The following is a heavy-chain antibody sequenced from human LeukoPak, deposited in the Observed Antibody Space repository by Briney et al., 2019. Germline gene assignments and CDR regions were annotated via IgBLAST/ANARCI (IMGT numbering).Heavy chain of an antibody. J-gene: IGHJ4*02. CDR3: AQDLAWGAFDH. Sequence: PGGSLRLSCAASGFTFSSYAMNWVRQAPGKGLEWVSRISGSGGNTYYADSVKGRFTISRDNSKNTLSLQMNSLRADDTAVYYCAQDLAWGAFDHWGQGTLVTVSS. D-gene: IGHD7-27*01. V-gene: IGHV3-23*01. CDR1: GFTFSSYA. CDR2: ISGSGGNT.